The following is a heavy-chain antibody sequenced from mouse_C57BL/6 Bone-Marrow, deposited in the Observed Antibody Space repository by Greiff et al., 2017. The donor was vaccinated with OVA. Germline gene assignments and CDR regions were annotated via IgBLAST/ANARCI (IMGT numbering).Heavy chain of an antibody. CDR3: ARADGITTGLAY. Sequence: VKLQESGAELARPGASVKLSCKASGYTFTSYGISWVKQSTGQGLEWIGEIYPRSGNTYYNEKFKGKATLTADKSSSTAYMELRSLTSEDSAVYFGARADGITTGLAYWGQGTLVTVSA. CDR1: GYTFTSYG. V-gene: IGHV1-81*01. J-gene: IGHJ3*01. D-gene: IGHD1-1*01. CDR2: IYPRSGNT.